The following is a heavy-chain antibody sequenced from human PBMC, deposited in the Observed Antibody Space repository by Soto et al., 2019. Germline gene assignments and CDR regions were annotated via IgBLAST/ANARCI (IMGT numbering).Heavy chain of an antibody. V-gene: IGHV3-30-3*01. Sequence: PWGSLIVGCASSVFTFSIYAMDRVRQAPGKGLEWVAVISYDGSNKYYADSVKGRFTISRDNSKNTLYLQMNSLRAEDTAVYYCARGRYWFDYWGQGTLVTVSS. CDR3: ARGRYWFDY. CDR2: ISYDGSNK. CDR1: VFTFSIYA. D-gene: IGHD2-15*01. J-gene: IGHJ4*02.